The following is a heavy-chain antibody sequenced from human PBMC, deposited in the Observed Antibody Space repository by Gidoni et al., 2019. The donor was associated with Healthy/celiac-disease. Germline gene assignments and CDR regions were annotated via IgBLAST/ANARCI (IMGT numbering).Heavy chain of an antibody. J-gene: IGHJ5*02. CDR2: ISSSSSYI. D-gene: IGHD3-3*01. V-gene: IGHV3-21*01. Sequence: EVQLVESGGGLVKPGGSLRLSCSASGFTVSSYSMNWVRQAPGKGLEWVSSISSSSSYIYYADSVKGRFTISRDNAKNSLYLQMNSLRAEDTAVYYCARDGRDFWSGYVRWFDPWGQGTLVTVSS. CDR3: ARDGRDFWSGYVRWFDP. CDR1: GFTVSSYS.